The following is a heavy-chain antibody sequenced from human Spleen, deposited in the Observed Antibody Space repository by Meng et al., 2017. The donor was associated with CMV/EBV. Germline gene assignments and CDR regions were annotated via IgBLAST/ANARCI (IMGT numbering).Heavy chain of an antibody. Sequence: SETLSLTCTVSGGSISTGGYYWSWIRQHPGKGLEWIGSIHYGGSTFYHPSLKSRLTISVDTSKNQFSLILSSVTAADTAVYYCARAPTSSSIAAMDYWGQGTLVTVSS. J-gene: IGHJ4*02. D-gene: IGHD6-6*01. CDR1: GGSISTGGYY. V-gene: IGHV4-31*03. CDR3: ARAPTSSSIAAMDY. CDR2: IHYGGST.